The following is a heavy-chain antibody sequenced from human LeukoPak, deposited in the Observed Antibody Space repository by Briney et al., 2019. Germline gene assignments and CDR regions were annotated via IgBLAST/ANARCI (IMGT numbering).Heavy chain of an antibody. V-gene: IGHV1-18*01. CDR2: ISAYNGNT. Sequence: ASVKVSCKATGYTFTSYGISWVRQVPGQGLEWMGWISAYNGNTNYAQKLQGRVTMTTDTSTSTAYMELRSLRSDDTAVYYCARDEDSSSWYTNSYYMDVWGKGTRVTVSS. CDR1: GYTFTSYG. J-gene: IGHJ6*03. D-gene: IGHD6-13*01. CDR3: ARDEDSSSWYTNSYYMDV.